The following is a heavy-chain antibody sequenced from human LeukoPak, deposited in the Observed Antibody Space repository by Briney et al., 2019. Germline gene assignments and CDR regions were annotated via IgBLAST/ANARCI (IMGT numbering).Heavy chain of an antibody. V-gene: IGHV4-4*07. CDR1: GDSISYHY. J-gene: IGHJ4*02. CDR2: IYSSASA. D-gene: IGHD3-10*01. CDR3: ARGVYYYGSGSSQKLDY. Sequence: SETLSLTCTVSGDSISYHYWSWIRQPAGKGLEWIGRIYSSASANYNPSLKSRVTMSLDTSKNQFSLNLTSVTAADTAVYYCARGVYYYGSGSSQKLDYWGQGTLVTVSS.